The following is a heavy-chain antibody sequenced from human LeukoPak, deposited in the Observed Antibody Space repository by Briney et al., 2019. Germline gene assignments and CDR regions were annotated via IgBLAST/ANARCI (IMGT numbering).Heavy chain of an antibody. J-gene: IGHJ3*02. CDR2: ISYDGSNK. Sequence: GRSLRLSCAASGFTFGSYAMHWVRQAPGKGLEWVAVISYDGSNKYYADSVKGRFTISRDNSKNTLYLQMNSLRAEDTAVYYCARGYYYDSSGYSLPGAFDIWGQGTMVTVSS. CDR3: ARGYYYDSSGYSLPGAFDI. D-gene: IGHD3-22*01. V-gene: IGHV3-30-3*01. CDR1: GFTFGSYA.